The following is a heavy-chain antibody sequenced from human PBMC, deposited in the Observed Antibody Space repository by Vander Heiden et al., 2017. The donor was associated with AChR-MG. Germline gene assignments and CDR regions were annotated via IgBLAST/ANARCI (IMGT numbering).Heavy chain of an antibody. CDR2: ISGSSSYI. D-gene: IGHD6-19*01. V-gene: IGHV3-21*02. Sequence: EVPLLESGGGLVKPGGSLRLSCVASGFTFNSYFMNWVRQAPGKGLEWVSSISGSSSYIYYADSVEGRFTISRDSADNSLSLQMNSLRTEDTVVYYCARASLRWKTVAASHFDYWGQGTLVTVSS. CDR1: GFTFNSYF. J-gene: IGHJ4*02. CDR3: ARASLRWKTVAASHFDY.